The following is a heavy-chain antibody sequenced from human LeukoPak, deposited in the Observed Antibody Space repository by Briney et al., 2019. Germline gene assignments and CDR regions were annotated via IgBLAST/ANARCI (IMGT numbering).Heavy chain of an antibody. V-gene: IGHV5-51*01. CDR2: IYPGDSDT. CDR1: GYSFTSYW. CDR3: ARGGVRGVFGRSSYNWFDP. Sequence: GESLKISCKGSGYSFTSYWIGWVRQMPGKGLEWMGIIYPGDSDTRYSPSFQGQVTISADKSISTAYLQWSSLKASDTAMYYCARGGVRGVFGRSSYNWFDPWGQGTLVTVSS. J-gene: IGHJ5*02. D-gene: IGHD3-10*01.